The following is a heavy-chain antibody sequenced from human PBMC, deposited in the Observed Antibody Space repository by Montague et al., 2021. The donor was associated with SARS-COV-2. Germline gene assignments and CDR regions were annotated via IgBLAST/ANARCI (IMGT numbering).Heavy chain of an antibody. V-gene: IGHV4-4*07. CDR1: GGSITSYY. CDR2: IYTTGST. Sequence: SETLSLTCTVSGGSITSYYWSWIRQPAGKGLERIGLIYTTGSTNYNPSLKSRVTMSVDTSRKQFSLKLTSVTAADTAVYYCAGVYASGSNSSWGQGTLVTVSS. CDR3: AGVYASGSNSS. D-gene: IGHD3-10*01. J-gene: IGHJ4*02.